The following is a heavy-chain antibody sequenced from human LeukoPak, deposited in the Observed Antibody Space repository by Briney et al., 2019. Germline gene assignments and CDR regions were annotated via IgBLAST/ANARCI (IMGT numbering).Heavy chain of an antibody. CDR1: GGSISSGGYY. Sequence: PSETLSLTCTVSGGSISSGGYYWSWIRQPPGKGLEWIGYIYHSGSTYYNPSLKSRVTISVDRSKNQFSLKLSSVTAADTAVYYCARDSWAAASNNWFDPWGQGTLVTVSS. J-gene: IGHJ5*02. D-gene: IGHD6-13*01. CDR3: ARDSWAAASNNWFDP. CDR2: IYHSGST. V-gene: IGHV4-30-2*01.